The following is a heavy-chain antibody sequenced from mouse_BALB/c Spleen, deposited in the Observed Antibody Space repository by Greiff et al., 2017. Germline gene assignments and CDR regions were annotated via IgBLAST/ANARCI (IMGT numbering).Heavy chain of an antibody. CDR3: ARGGDYDGAWFAY. Sequence: EVKLVESGGGLVKPGGSLKLSCAASGFTFSSYAMSWVCQTPEKRLEWVASISSGGSTYYPDSVKGRFTISRDNARNILYLQMSSLRSEDTAMYYCARGGDYDGAWFAYWGQGTLVTVSA. CDR2: ISSGGST. CDR1: GFTFSSYA. V-gene: IGHV5-6-5*01. J-gene: IGHJ3*01. D-gene: IGHD2-4*01.